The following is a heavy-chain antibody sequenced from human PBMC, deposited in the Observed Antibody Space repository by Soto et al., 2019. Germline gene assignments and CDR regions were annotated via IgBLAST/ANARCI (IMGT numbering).Heavy chain of an antibody. V-gene: IGHV3-23*01. CDR3: AKDQRYYDFWSGQSQYYYYGMDV. CDR2: ISGSGGST. D-gene: IGHD3-3*01. J-gene: IGHJ6*02. Sequence: PGGSLRLSCAASGFTFSSYAMSCVRQAPGKGLEWVSAISGSGGSTYYADSVKGRFTISRDNSKNTLYLQMNSLRAEDTAVYYCAKDQRYYDFWSGQSQYYYYGMDVWGQGTTVTVSS. CDR1: GFTFSSYA.